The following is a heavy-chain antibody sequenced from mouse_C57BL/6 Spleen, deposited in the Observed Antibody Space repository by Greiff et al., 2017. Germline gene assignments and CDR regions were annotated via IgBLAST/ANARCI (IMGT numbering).Heavy chain of an antibody. J-gene: IGHJ2*01. CDR2: IHPSDSDT. CDR1: GYTFTSYW. CDR3: AKTAQATEYFDY. Sequence: QVQLQQPGAELVKPGASVKVSCKASGYTFTSYWMHWVKQRPGQGLEWIGRIHPSDSDTNYNQKFKGKATLTVDKSSSTAYIQLSSLTSEDSAVYYCAKTAQATEYFDYWGQGTTLTVSS. D-gene: IGHD3-2*02. V-gene: IGHV1-74*01.